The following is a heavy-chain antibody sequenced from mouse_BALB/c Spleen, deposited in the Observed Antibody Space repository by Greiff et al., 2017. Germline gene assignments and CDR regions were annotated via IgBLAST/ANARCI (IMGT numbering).Heavy chain of an antibody. Sequence: EVKVVESGGGLVKPGGSLKLSCAASGFTFSSYAMSWVRQTPEKRLEWVATISSGGSYTYYPDSVKGRFTISRDNAKNTLYLQMSSLRSEDTAMYYCAREGGYYGSSGYFDYWGQGTTLTVSS. CDR3: AREGGYYGSSGYFDY. CDR1: GFTFSSYA. CDR2: ISSGGSYT. D-gene: IGHD1-1*01. V-gene: IGHV5-9-3*01. J-gene: IGHJ2*01.